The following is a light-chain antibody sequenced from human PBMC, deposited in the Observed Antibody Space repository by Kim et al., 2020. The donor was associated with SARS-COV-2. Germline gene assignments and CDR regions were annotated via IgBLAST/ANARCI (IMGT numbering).Light chain of an antibody. J-gene: IGLJ2*01. CDR2: YDK. Sequence: SYELTQPPSVSVAPGETASITCGGNNIRTKTVHWYQQKPGQAPVLVISYDKDRHSGIPERFSGSNSGKAATLTITRVEAGEEADYHCQVWEGNNNHVGVIFGGGTKLTVL. CDR1: NIRTKT. CDR3: QVWEGNNNHVGVI. V-gene: IGLV3-21*01.